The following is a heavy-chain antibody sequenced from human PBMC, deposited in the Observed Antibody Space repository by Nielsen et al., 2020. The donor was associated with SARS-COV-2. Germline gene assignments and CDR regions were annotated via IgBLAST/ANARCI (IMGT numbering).Heavy chain of an antibody. Sequence: ASVKVSCKTSGFAFTSYGISWVRQAPGQGLEWMGWISTHTGTPTYAESFQGRVTMTRDTATNTAYMELSSLRSEDTAVYYCARVDGYDSSGYYFDYWGQGTLVTVSS. CDR3: ARVDGYDSSGYYFDY. J-gene: IGHJ4*02. D-gene: IGHD3-22*01. CDR1: GFAFTSYG. CDR2: ISTHTGTP. V-gene: IGHV1-18*04.